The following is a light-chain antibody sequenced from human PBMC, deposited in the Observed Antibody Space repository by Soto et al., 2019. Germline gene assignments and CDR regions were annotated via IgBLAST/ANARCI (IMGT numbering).Light chain of an antibody. Sequence: QSALTQPPSSSGSPGQSVTISCSGTSSDVGGYNFVSWYQQHPGKAPKLMIYDVTERPSGVPDRFSGSKSGNTASLTVSGLQCEDEADYYCTSYASSNIPVLFGGGTKLTVL. CDR1: SSDVGGYNF. CDR2: DVT. CDR3: TSYASSNIPVL. J-gene: IGLJ2*01. V-gene: IGLV2-8*01.